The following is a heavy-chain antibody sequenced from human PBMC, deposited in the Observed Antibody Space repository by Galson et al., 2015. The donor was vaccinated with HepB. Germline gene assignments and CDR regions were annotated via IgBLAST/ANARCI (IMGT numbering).Heavy chain of an antibody. D-gene: IGHD3-22*01. J-gene: IGHJ4*02. V-gene: IGHV3-15*01. CDR1: GFTFSQAW. CDR3: TPSLGIEDYDSSGDYLFDY. Sequence: SLRLSCAASGFTFSQAWMSWVRQAPGKGLEWVGRIKRKIDGGTTDYAAPVKERFTISRDDSTTRLYLQMNSLKTEDTAVYYCTPSLGIEDYDSSGDYLFDYWGQGTLVTVSS. CDR2: IKRKIDGGTT.